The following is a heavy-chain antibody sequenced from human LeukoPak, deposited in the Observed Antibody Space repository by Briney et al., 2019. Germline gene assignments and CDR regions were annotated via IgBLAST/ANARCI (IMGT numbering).Heavy chain of an antibody. CDR2: IYYSGNT. D-gene: IGHD3-3*01. Sequence: MPPETLSLTCTVSGVSISSSSYYWGWIRQPPGKGLEWIGSIYYSGNTYYNPSLKSRVTISVDTSKNQFSLKLSSVTAADTAVYYCARRAILECLSFDPWGQGTLVTVSS. CDR1: GVSISSSSYY. V-gene: IGHV4-39*01. J-gene: IGHJ5*02. CDR3: ARRAILECLSFDP.